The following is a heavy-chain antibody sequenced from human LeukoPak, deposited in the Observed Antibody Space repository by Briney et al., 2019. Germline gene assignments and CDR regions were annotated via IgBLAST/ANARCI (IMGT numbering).Heavy chain of an antibody. V-gene: IGHV3-33*01. CDR1: GFTFSSYG. CDR3: ARVRGSGSYYLIDY. D-gene: IGHD3-10*01. Sequence: GGSLRLSCAASGFTFSSYGMHWVRQDPGKGLEWVAVIWYDGSNKYYADSVKGRFTISRDNSKNTLYLQMNSLRAEDTAVYYCARVRGSGSYYLIDYWGQGTLVTVSS. J-gene: IGHJ4*02. CDR2: IWYDGSNK.